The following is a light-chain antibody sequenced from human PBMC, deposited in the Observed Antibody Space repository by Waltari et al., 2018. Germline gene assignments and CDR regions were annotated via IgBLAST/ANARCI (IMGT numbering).Light chain of an antibody. CDR1: QSVLYSSNNKNY. CDR3: QQYYNTPIT. V-gene: IGKV4-1*01. Sequence: DIVMTQSPDSLAVSLGERATINCKSSQSVLYSSNNKNYLAWYQQKPGQPPKRLIYWASTRESGVPDRCSGSGSGTDFTLTISSLQAEEVAVYYCQQYYNTPITFGQGTRLEIK. CDR2: WAS. J-gene: IGKJ5*01.